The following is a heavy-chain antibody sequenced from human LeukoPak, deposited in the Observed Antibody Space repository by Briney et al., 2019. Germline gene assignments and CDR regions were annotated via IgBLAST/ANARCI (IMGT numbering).Heavy chain of an antibody. CDR2: IYHSGST. CDR3: ARESCSGGSCFSP. D-gene: IGHD2-15*01. V-gene: IGHV4-4*02. CDR1: GSSISSSNW. J-gene: IGHJ5*02. Sequence: SETLSLTCAVSGSSISSSNWWSWVRQPPGKGLEWIGEIYHSGSTNYNPSLKSRVTISVDKSKNQFSLKLSSVTAADTAVYYCARESCSGGSCFSPWGHGTLVTVSS.